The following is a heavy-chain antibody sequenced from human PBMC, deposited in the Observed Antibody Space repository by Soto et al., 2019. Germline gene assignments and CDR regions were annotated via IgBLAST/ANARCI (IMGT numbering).Heavy chain of an antibody. Sequence: SVKVSCKTSGGTFSTFGISWVRQAPGQGLEWMGGIIPFFGTAEYSQKFEDRITITADESTNTVYMDLRSLTSEDTAIYYCARTAPMDAGDKYYYDFWGQGALVTSPQ. V-gene: IGHV1-69*13. CDR2: IIPFFGTA. CDR3: ARTAPMDAGDKYYYDF. D-gene: IGHD3-16*01. J-gene: IGHJ4*02. CDR1: GGTFSTFG.